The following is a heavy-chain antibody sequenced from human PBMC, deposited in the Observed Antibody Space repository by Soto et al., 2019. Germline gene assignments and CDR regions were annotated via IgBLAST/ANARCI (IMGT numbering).Heavy chain of an antibody. Sequence: QVQLVESGGGVVQPGRSLRLSCAASGFTFSSYGMHWVRQAPGKGLEWVAVISYDGSNKYYADSVKGRFTISRDNSKNTLYLQMNSLRAGDTAVYYCAKDRHYDYVWGSYKGSYYFDYWGQGTLVTVSS. J-gene: IGHJ4*02. V-gene: IGHV3-30*18. D-gene: IGHD3-16*01. CDR1: GFTFSSYG. CDR3: AKDRHYDYVWGSYKGSYYFDY. CDR2: ISYDGSNK.